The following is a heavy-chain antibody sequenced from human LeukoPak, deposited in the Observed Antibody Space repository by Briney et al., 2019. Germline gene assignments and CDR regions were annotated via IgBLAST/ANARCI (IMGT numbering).Heavy chain of an antibody. D-gene: IGHD5-12*01. Sequence: PGGSLTLSCAASGFTFSSYAMSWVRQAPGKGREGVSAVSVSGCSTYYANSVKSRFTKSRDNSKNTLYLQMNSLRAEDTAVYYCAKDDSYSGYVYWGQGTLVTVSS. CDR3: AKDDSYSGYVY. V-gene: IGHV3-23*01. CDR2: VSVSGCST. CDR1: GFTFSSYA. J-gene: IGHJ4*02.